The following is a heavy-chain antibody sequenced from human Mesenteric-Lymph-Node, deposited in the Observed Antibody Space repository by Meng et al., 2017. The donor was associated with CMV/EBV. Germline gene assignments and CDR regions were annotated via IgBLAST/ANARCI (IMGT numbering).Heavy chain of an antibody. D-gene: IGHD4-23*01. Sequence: GSLRLSCTVSGGSMRSRYWTWIRQPPGKGLEYIGYIYYTGDTNYNPSLESRVTISVDTSKSQFSLKLSSVTAADTAVYYCASSEFPYGGNTCFDYWGQGTLVTVSS. J-gene: IGHJ4*02. CDR3: ASSEFPYGGNTCFDY. CDR2: IYYTGDT. V-gene: IGHV4-59*11. CDR1: GGSMRSRY.